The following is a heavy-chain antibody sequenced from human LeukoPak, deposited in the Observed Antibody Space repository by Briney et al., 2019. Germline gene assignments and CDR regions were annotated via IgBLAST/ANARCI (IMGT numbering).Heavy chain of an antibody. J-gene: IGHJ4*02. CDR2: IWYDGSNK. Sequence: GGSLRLSCAASGFTFTSYSMNWVRQAPGKGLEWVAVIWYDGSNKYYADSVKGRFTISRDNSKNTLYLQMNSLRAEDTAVYYCARVGYSSSWYYFDYWGQGTLVTVSS. CDR1: GFTFTSYS. V-gene: IGHV3-33*08. D-gene: IGHD6-13*01. CDR3: ARVGYSSSWYYFDY.